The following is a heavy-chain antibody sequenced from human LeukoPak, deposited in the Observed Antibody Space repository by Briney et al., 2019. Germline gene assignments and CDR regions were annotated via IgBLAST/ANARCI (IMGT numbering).Heavy chain of an antibody. J-gene: IGHJ5*02. D-gene: IGHD3-16*02. CDR1: GGSISSGDYY. Sequence: SETLSLTCTVSGGSISSGDYYWSWIRQPPGKGLEWIGYIYYSGSTYYNPSLKSRVTISVDTSKNQFSLKLSSVTAADTAVYYCARGADYDYVWGSYRSRFNWFDPWGQGTLVTVSS. V-gene: IGHV4-30-4*01. CDR2: IYYSGST. CDR3: ARGADYDYVWGSYRSRFNWFDP.